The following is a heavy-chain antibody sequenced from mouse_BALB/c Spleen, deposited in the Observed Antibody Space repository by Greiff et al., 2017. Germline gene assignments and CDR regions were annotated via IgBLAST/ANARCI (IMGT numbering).Heavy chain of an antibody. D-gene: IGHD1-1*01. V-gene: IGHV14-3*02. CDR1: GFNIKDTY. Sequence: VQLQQSGAELVKPGASVKLSCTASGFNIKDTYMHWVKQRPEQGLEWIGWIDPANGNTKYDPKFQGKATITADTSSNTAYLQLSSLTSEDTAVYYCARSGGSSPYYYAMDYWGQGTSVTVSS. CDR3: ARSGGSSPYYYAMDY. J-gene: IGHJ4*01. CDR2: IDPANGNT.